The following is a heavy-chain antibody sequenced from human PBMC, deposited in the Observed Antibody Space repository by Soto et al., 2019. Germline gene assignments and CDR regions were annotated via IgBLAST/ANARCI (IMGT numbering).Heavy chain of an antibody. V-gene: IGHV1-69*01. CDR3: ASPLVGATALGY. Sequence: QVQLVQSGAEVKKPGSSVKVSCKASGGTFSSYAISWVRQAPGQGLEWMGGIIPILGTANSAQKFQGRATITADESTSTAYMELRSLRSEDTAVYYCASPLVGATALGYWGQGTLVTVSS. D-gene: IGHD1-26*01. CDR2: IIPILGTA. J-gene: IGHJ4*02. CDR1: GGTFSSYA.